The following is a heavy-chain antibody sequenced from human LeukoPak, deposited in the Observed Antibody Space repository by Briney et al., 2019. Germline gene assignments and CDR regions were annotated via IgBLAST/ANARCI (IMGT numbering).Heavy chain of an antibody. J-gene: IGHJ5*02. CDR3: ARGYCSGGTCYLVENWLDP. CDR2: ISAYNGNT. CDR1: GYTFTSYG. D-gene: IGHD2-15*01. Sequence: GASVKVSCKASGYTFTSYGISWVRQAPGQGLEWMGWISAYNGNTNCAQKLQGRVTMTTDTSTSTAYMELRSLRSDDTAVYYCARGYCSGGTCYLVENWLDPWGQGTLVTVSS. V-gene: IGHV1-18*01.